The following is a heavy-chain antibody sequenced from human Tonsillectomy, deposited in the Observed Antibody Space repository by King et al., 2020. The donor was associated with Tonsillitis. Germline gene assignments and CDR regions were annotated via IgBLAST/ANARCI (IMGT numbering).Heavy chain of an antibody. V-gene: IGHV3-9*01. Sequence: DVQLVESGGGLVQPGRSLRLSCAASGFTFDDYAMHCVRQAPGKGLEWVSGISWHSGSIGYAASVKGRFTLSRDNAKNSLHLQMNSLRAEDTALYYCAKDRAAAGPEGWFDPWGQGTLVTVSS. CDR3: AKDRAAAGPEGWFDP. J-gene: IGHJ5*02. CDR2: ISWHSGSI. D-gene: IGHD6-13*01. CDR1: GFTFDDYA.